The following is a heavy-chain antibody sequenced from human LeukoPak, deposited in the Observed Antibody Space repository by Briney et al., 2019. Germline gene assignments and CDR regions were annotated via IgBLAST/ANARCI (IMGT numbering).Heavy chain of an antibody. D-gene: IGHD3-22*01. J-gene: IGHJ4*02. Sequence: PGGSLRLSCAASGFTFSSYGMHWVRQAPGKGLEWVAFIRYDGSNKYYADSVKGRFTISRDNSKNTLYLQMNSLRAEDTAVYYCAKGVKRYYYDSSGYYSLGVDYWGQGTLVTVSS. CDR2: IRYDGSNK. CDR1: GFTFSSYG. CDR3: AKGVKRYYYDSSGYYSLGVDY. V-gene: IGHV3-30*02.